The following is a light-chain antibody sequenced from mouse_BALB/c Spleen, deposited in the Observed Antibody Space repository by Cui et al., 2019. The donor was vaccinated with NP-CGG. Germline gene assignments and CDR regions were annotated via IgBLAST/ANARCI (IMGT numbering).Light chain of an antibody. CDR3: ALWYSNHWG. J-gene: IGLJ1*01. Sequence: QAVVTQESALTTSPGETVTLTCRSSTGAVTTSNYANWVQEKSDHLFTGLIGGTINRTPGVPARFSGSLIGGKAALTITGARTEDEAIYFCALWYSNHWGFGGGTKLTVL. V-gene: IGLV1*01. CDR2: GTI. CDR1: TGAVTTSNY.